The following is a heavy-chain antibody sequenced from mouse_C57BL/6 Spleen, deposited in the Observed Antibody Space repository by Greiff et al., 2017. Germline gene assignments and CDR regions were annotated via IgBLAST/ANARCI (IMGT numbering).Heavy chain of an antibody. D-gene: IGHD2-5*01. J-gene: IGHJ2*01. CDR3: ARGVYSNKGYYCDY. CDR1: GYTFTSYW. V-gene: IGHV1-61*01. Sequence: QVQLQQPGAELVRPGSSVKLSCKASGYTFTSYWMDWVKQRPGQGLEWIGNIYPSDSETHYNQKFKDKATLTVDKSSSTAYMQLSSLTSEDSAVYYCARGVYSNKGYYCDYWGQGTTLTVSS. CDR2: IYPSDSET.